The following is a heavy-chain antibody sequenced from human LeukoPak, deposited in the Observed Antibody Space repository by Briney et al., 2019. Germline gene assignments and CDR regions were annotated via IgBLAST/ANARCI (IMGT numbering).Heavy chain of an antibody. CDR1: GFTFSTYA. V-gene: IGHV3-23*01. Sequence: GGSLRLSCAASGFTFSTYAMSWVRQAPGKGLEWVSAISDSGFGTYYADSVKGRFTISRDNSKNTLYLQMNSLRAEDTAVYYCARDLNAIRDYYGMDVWGQGTTVTVSS. CDR2: ISDSGFGT. J-gene: IGHJ6*02. CDR3: ARDLNAIRDYYGMDV. D-gene: IGHD2-21*01.